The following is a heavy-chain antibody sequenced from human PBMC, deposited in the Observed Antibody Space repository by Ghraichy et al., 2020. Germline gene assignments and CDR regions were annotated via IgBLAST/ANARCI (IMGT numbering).Heavy chain of an antibody. Sequence: GGSLRLSCAASGFTFSSYWMSWVRQAPGKGLEWVANIKQDGSEKYYVDSVKGRFTISRDNAKNSLYLQMNSLRAEDTAVYYCARAGGYYTEYFDYWGQGTLVTVSS. CDR1: GFTFSSYW. V-gene: IGHV3-7*03. J-gene: IGHJ4*02. CDR3: ARAGGYYTEYFDY. CDR2: IKQDGSEK. D-gene: IGHD3-3*01.